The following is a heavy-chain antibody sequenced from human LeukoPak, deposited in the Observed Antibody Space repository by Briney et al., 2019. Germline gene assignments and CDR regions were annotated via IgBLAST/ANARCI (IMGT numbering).Heavy chain of an antibody. CDR3: ARYIGYDSSGYLGYFDY. V-gene: IGHV4-59*01. CDR1: GGSINNYY. J-gene: IGHJ4*02. D-gene: IGHD3-22*01. CDR2: IYYSGST. Sequence: SETLSLTCTVSGGSINNYYWSWIRQPPGKGVECIGYIYYSGSTNYNPSLKSRVTISVDTSKNQFSLKLSSVTAADTAVYYCARYIGYDSSGYLGYFDYWGQGTLVTVSS.